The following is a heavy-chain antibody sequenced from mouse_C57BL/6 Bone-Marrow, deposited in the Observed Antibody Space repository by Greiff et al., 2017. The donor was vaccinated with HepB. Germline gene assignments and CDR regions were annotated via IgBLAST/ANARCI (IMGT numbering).Heavy chain of an antibody. J-gene: IGHJ1*03. CDR2: ISNLAYSI. CDR1: GFTFSDYG. CDR3: ARRGTTFWCFDV. Sequence: EVKVVESGGGLVQPGGSLKLSCAASGFTFSDYGMAWVRQAPRKGPEWVAFISNLAYSIYYADTVTGRFTISRENAKNTLYLEMSSLRSEDTAMYYCARRGTTFWCFDVWGTGTTVTVSS. V-gene: IGHV5-15*01. D-gene: IGHD1-1*01.